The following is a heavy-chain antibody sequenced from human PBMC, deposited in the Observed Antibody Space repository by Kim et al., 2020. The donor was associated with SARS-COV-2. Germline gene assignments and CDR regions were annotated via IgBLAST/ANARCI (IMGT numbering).Heavy chain of an antibody. J-gene: IGHJ4*02. D-gene: IGHD3-10*01. CDR3: ARNPTMVRGANFDY. V-gene: IGHV3-30*01. Sequence: ADSVKGRFTISRDNSKNTLYLQMNSLRAEDTTVYYCARNPTMVRGANFDYWGQGTLVTVSS.